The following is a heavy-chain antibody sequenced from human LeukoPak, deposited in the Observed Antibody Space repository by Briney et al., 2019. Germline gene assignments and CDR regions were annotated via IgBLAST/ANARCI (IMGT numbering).Heavy chain of an antibody. Sequence: GGSLRLSCAASGFTFSSYSMNWVRQAPGKGLEWVSYISSSSSTIYYADSVKGRFTISRDNSKNTVYLQMNSLRAEDTAVYYCAKPTTSYDFWSADYWGQGTQVTVSS. D-gene: IGHD3-3*01. J-gene: IGHJ4*02. CDR3: AKPTTSYDFWSADY. CDR1: GFTFSSYS. V-gene: IGHV3-48*01. CDR2: ISSSSSTI.